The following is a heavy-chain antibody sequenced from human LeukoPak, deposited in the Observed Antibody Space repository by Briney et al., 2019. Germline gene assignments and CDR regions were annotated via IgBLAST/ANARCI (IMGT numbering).Heavy chain of an antibody. CDR3: ARGNGYSSGWYEFDY. Sequence: ASVKVSCKAPGYTFTGYYMHWVRQAPGQGLEWMGWINPNSGGTNYAQKFQGRVTMTRDTSISTAYMELSRLRSDDTAVYYCARGNGYSSGWYEFDYWGQGTLVTVSS. V-gene: IGHV1-2*02. J-gene: IGHJ4*02. CDR2: INPNSGGT. D-gene: IGHD6-19*01. CDR1: GYTFTGYY.